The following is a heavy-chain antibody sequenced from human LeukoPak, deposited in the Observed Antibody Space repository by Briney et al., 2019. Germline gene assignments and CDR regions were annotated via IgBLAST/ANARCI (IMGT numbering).Heavy chain of an antibody. CDR1: GYTFTGYY. CDR3: ARDLSVGESRERYYYDSSGYPDWFDP. J-gene: IGHJ5*02. D-gene: IGHD3-22*01. Sequence: ATVKVSCKASGYTFTGYYMHWARQPSGQGLEWMGWINPNSGGTNYAQKFQGRVTMTRDTSISTAYMEMSSLRSEDTAVYYCARDLSVGESRERYYYDSSGYPDWFDPWGQGALVTVSS. CDR2: INPNSGGT. V-gene: IGHV1-2*02.